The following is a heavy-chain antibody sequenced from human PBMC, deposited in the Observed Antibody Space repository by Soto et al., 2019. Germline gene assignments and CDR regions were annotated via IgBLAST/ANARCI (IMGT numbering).Heavy chain of an antibody. Sequence: QVQLQQWGAGLLKPSETLSLTCAVYGGSFSGYYWSWIRQPPGRGLEWIGEINHSGSTNYNPSLKIRVTISVDTSKNQVSMKLSSVTAADTAVYYCARVTGRYYYGMDVWGQGTTVTVSS. CDR2: INHSGST. J-gene: IGHJ6*02. CDR1: GGSFSGYY. V-gene: IGHV4-34*01. CDR3: ARVTGRYYYGMDV.